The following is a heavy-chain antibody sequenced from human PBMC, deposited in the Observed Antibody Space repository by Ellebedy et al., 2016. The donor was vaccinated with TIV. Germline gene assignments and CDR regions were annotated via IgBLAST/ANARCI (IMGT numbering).Heavy chain of an antibody. D-gene: IGHD5/OR15-5a*01. CDR2: ISGYNGDT. CDR3: TRGFYEKFDP. Sequence: ASVKVSCKASGYIFTKYGISWVRQAPGQGLEWMGWISGYNGDTNYAQKFQGRVTMTIETSTNTVYMELRNLSFDDTAVYYCTRGFYEKFDPWGQGTPVTVS. CDR1: GYIFTKYG. V-gene: IGHV1-18*04. J-gene: IGHJ5*02.